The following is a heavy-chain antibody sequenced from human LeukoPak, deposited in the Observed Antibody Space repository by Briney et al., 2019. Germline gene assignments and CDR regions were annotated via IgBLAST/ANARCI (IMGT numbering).Heavy chain of an antibody. CDR2: ISSSSSTI. Sequence: GGSLRLSCAASGFIFSSYSMNWVRQAPGKGLEWVSYISSSSSTIYYADSVKGRFTISRDNAENSLYLQMNSLGAEDTAVYYCARDDHYNYYYMDVWGKGTTATVSS. V-gene: IGHV3-48*01. CDR3: ARDDHYNYYYMDV. J-gene: IGHJ6*03. CDR1: GFIFSSYS.